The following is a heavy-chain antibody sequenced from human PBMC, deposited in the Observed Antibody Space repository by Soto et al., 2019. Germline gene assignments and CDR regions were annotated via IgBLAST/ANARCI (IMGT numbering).Heavy chain of an antibody. CDR1: GFTFSSYA. V-gene: IGHV3-23*01. D-gene: IGHD4-17*01. CDR2: ISGSGGST. CDR3: AGDYGDYYYYYYYMDV. Sequence: LRLSCAASGFTFSSYAMSWVRQAPGKGLEWVSAISGSGGSTYYADSVKGRFTISRDNSKNTLYLQMNSLRAEDTAVYYCAGDYGDYYYYYYYMDVWGKGTTVTVSS. J-gene: IGHJ6*03.